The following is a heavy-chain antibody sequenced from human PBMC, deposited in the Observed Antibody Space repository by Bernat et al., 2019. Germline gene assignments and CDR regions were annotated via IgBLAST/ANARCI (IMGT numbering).Heavy chain of an antibody. D-gene: IGHD3-22*01. V-gene: IGHV4-39*07. CDR1: GGSISSSSYY. CDR3: AGLGRDYYDSSGYLISGAFDI. J-gene: IGHJ3*02. Sequence: QLQLQESGPGLVKPSETLSLTCTVSGGSISSSSYYWGWIRQPPGKGLEWIGSIYYSGSTNYNPSLKSRVTMSVDTSKNQFSLKLSSVTAADTAVYYCAGLGRDYYDSSGYLISGAFDIWGQGTMVTVSS. CDR2: IYYSGST.